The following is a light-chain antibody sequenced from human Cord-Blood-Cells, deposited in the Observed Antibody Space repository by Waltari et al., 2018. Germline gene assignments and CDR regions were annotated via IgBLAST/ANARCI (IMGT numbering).Light chain of an antibody. V-gene: IGLV2-14*03. CDR3: SSYTSSSTV. CDR2: DVS. CDR1: SSDVGGYNY. J-gene: IGLJ2*01. Sequence: QSALTQPASVSGSPGQSITISCTGTSSDVGGYNYVSWYQPHPGKAPKLMIYDVSKRPSGVSTRFSGSKSGNTASQTISGLQAEDEADYYCSSYTSSSTVFGGGTKLTVL.